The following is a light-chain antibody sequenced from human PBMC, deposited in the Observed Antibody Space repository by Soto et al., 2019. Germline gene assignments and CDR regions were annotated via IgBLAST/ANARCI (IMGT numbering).Light chain of an antibody. CDR2: AAS. Sequence: DIQMTQTPSTLSASVGDRVTITCRASQSISSWLAWYQQKPGKAPKLLIYAASNLQSGVPSRFSGSGSGTDFTLTISSLQPEDFATYHCQQTYSTAQTFGQGTKVDI. CDR3: QQTYSTAQT. J-gene: IGKJ1*01. V-gene: IGKV1-39*01. CDR1: QSISSW.